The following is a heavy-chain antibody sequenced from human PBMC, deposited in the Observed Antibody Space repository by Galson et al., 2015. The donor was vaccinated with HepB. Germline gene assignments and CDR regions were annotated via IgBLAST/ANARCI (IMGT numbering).Heavy chain of an antibody. V-gene: IGHV3-9*01. J-gene: IGHJ6*02. CDR3: AKDRYYGSGSYLYYYGMDV. CDR2: ISWNSGSI. Sequence: SLRLSCAASGFTFDDYAMHWVRHAPGKGLEWVSGISWNSGSIGYADSVKGRFTISRDNAKNSLYLQMNSLRAEDTALYYCAKDRYYGSGSYLYYYGMDVWGQGTTVTVSS. CDR1: GFTFDDYA. D-gene: IGHD3-10*01.